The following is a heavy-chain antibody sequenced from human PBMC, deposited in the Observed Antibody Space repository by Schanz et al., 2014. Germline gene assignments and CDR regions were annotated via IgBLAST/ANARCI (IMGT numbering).Heavy chain of an antibody. Sequence: QVQLQESGPGLVKPSETLSLTCSVSGDSITGVSRYWGWIRQPPGKGLEWIASDCISATDYVNESFQSRVSISIDRRKNHLSLKVTSVTAADTAVYFCARHRDEMATVSSPFDYWGQGILVTVSS. CDR1: GDSITGVSRY. D-gene: IGHD2-15*01. J-gene: IGHJ4*02. V-gene: IGHV4-39*01. CDR3: ARHRDEMATVSSPFDY. CDR2: DCISATD.